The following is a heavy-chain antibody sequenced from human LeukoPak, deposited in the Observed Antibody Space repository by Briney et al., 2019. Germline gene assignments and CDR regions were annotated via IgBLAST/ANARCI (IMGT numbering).Heavy chain of an antibody. CDR1: GDSISSRNW. D-gene: IGHD5-18*01. CDR3: ARLGYVGDTAMD. CDR2: IYYSGST. J-gene: IGHJ4*02. Sequence: SETLSLTCAVSGDSISSRNWWSWVRQPPGKGLDWIGYIYYSGSTYYNPSLKSRVTISVDTSKNQFSLKLSSVTAADTAVYYCARLGYVGDTAMDWGQGTLVTVSS. V-gene: IGHV4-4*02.